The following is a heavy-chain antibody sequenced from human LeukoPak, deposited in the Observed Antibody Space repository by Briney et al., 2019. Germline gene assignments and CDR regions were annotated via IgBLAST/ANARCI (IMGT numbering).Heavy chain of an antibody. CDR1: NYSISTGYY. CDR3: ARDLVGRMVRGVV. J-gene: IGHJ4*02. Sequence: SETLSLTCSVSNYSISTGYYWGRIRQPPGKGLEWIASIFHNGNTYYNPSLKSRVTISVDTSKNQFSLKLTSVTAADTAVYYCARDLVGRMVRGVVWSQGTLVTVSS. V-gene: IGHV4-38-2*02. CDR2: IFHNGNT. D-gene: IGHD3-10*01.